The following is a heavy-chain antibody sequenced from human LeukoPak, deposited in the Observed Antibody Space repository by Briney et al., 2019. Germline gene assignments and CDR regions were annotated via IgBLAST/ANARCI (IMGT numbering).Heavy chain of an antibody. Sequence: SETLSLTCTVSRGSISGYYWSSIRQTAGKGLEWIGRIHSTGSANYNPSLESRVTMSVDTSRNQFSLILTSVTAADTAIHYCAREHPVAIAPDYWGQGTLVTVSS. J-gene: IGHJ4*02. CDR2: IHSTGSA. V-gene: IGHV4-4*07. CDR3: AREHPVAIAPDY. CDR1: RGSISGYY. D-gene: IGHD5-12*01.